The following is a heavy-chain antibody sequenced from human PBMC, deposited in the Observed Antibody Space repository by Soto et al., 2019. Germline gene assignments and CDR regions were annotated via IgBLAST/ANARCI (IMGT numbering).Heavy chain of an antibody. CDR2: ISSNGVGT. CDR1: EFTIRGYA. D-gene: IGHD6-6*01. CDR3: ARRARPDFYYMDV. V-gene: IGHV3-64*01. J-gene: IGHJ6*03. Sequence: GRPMRVPYSASEFTIRGYAMGWVLQTPGKGLEYVSGISSNGVGTYYANSVQGRFTISRDNSKNTVYLQMGSLRPEDMAVYYCARRARPDFYYMDVWGKGTTVTVSS.